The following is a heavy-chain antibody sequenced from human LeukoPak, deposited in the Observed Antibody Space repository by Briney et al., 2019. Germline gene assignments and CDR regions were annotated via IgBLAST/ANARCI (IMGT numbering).Heavy chain of an antibody. Sequence: SDTLSLTCAVSGYSISSSNWWGWIRQPPGKGLEWIGYIYYSGSTNHNPSLKSRVTISVDTSKNQFSLKLSSVTAADTAVYYCARSFVSSGYYPYYFDYWGQGTLVTVSS. J-gene: IGHJ4*02. CDR1: GYSISSSNW. CDR3: ARSFVSSGYYPYYFDY. D-gene: IGHD3-22*01. CDR2: IYYSGST. V-gene: IGHV4-28*01.